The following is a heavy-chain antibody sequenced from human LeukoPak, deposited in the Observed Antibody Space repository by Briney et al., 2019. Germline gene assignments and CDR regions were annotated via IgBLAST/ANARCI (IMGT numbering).Heavy chain of an antibody. Sequence: GGSLRLSCAVSGFTFSGFWMSWSRQAPGKGLEWVASINSDGSEGYYADVVKGRFTISRDNAKNSLYLQINSLRAEDTAVYYCAKDEAYSYGYAYWGQGTLVTVSS. D-gene: IGHD5-18*01. CDR1: GFTFSGFW. J-gene: IGHJ4*02. CDR3: AKDEAYSYGYAY. V-gene: IGHV3-7*03. CDR2: INSDGSEG.